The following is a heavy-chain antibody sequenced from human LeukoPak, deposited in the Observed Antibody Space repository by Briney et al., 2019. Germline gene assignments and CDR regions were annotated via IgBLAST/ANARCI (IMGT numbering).Heavy chain of an antibody. J-gene: IGHJ3*02. CDR1: GGTFSSYA. Sequence: ASVTVSCKASGGTFSSYAISWVRQAPGQGLEWMGRIIPILGIANYARKFQGRVTITADKSTSTAYMELSSLRSEDTAVYYCARDFDYGSGSYAFDIWGQGTMVTVSS. CDR2: IIPILGIA. CDR3: ARDFDYGSGSYAFDI. D-gene: IGHD3-10*01. V-gene: IGHV1-69*04.